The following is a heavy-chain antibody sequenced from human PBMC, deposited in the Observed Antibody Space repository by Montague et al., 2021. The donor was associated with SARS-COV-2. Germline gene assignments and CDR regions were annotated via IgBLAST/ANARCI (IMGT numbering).Heavy chain of an antibody. CDR1: GFSRSTSGMC. CDR3: ARRSLGYCSGGSCYSAFDP. CDR2: IYYSGST. D-gene: IGHD2-15*01. V-gene: IGHV4-61*08. J-gene: IGHJ5*02. Sequence: LVKPTQTLTLTCTFSGFSRSTSGMCVSWIRQPPGKGLEWIGYIYYSGSTNYNPSLKSRVTISVDTSKNQFSLKLSSVTAADTAVYYCARRSLGYCSGGSCYSAFDPWGQGTLVTVSS.